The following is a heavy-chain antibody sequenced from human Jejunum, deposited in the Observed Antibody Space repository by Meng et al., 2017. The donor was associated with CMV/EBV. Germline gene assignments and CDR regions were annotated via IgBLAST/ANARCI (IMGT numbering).Heavy chain of an antibody. J-gene: IGHJ4*02. Sequence: LKISCAASGFTFNDYTMNWVRQAPGKGLEWVSSISSSNTYIYYADSVKGRFTISRDNAKNSLYLQMNSLRAEDTAVYYCARKSIDYWGQGTLVTVSS. CDR3: ARKSIDY. CDR2: ISSSNTYI. CDR1: GFTFNDYT. V-gene: IGHV3-21*01.